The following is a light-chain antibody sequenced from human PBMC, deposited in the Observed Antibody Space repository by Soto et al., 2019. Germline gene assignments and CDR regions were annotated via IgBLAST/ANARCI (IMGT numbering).Light chain of an antibody. J-gene: IGLJ2*01. CDR3: QSYDSSNHVV. Sequence: NFMLTHPLSVSESPGKTVTISCTGSSGSITSNYVQWYQQRPGSAPSTVVFEDNRRPSGVPDRFSGSIDSSSNSASLTISGLKTEDEADYYCQSYDSSNHVVFGGGTKLTVL. CDR1: SGSITSNY. CDR2: EDN. V-gene: IGLV6-57*02.